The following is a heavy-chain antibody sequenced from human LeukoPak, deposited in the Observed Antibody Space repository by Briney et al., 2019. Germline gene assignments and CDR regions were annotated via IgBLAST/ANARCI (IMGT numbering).Heavy chain of an antibody. J-gene: IGHJ4*02. CDR3: TRSLYSSSSVYFDY. CDR2: IRSKAYGGTT. Sequence: GGSLRLSCTASGFTFGDYAMSWFRQAPGKGLEWVGFIRSKAYGGTTEYAASVKGRFTISRDDSKSIAYLQMNSLKTEDTAVYYCTRSLYSSSSVYFDYWGQETLVTVSS. CDR1: GFTFGDYA. D-gene: IGHD6-6*01. V-gene: IGHV3-49*03.